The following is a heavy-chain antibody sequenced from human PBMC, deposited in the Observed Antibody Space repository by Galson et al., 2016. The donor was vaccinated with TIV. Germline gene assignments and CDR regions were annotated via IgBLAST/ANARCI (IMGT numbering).Heavy chain of an antibody. D-gene: IGHD3-16*02. CDR2: INHFRSS. V-gene: IGHV4-34*01. J-gene: IGHJ4*02. CDR3: ARHGPWSFYFDF. Sequence: TLSLTCGVYGGSVSGYYWGWFRQPPGKGLEWIGEINHFRSSNYNPSLKSRLTISIDTPKKQFSLSLRSVTAADTAIYFCARHGPWSFYFDFWGQGTLVTVSS. CDR1: GGSVSGYY.